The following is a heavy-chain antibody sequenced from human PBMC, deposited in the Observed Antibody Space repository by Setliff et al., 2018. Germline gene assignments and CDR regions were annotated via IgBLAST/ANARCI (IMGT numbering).Heavy chain of an antibody. CDR3: ARGKSVTASTWFYP. CDR1: GGSISSGSYY. D-gene: IGHD5-18*01. V-gene: IGHV4-61*02. J-gene: IGHJ5*02. CDR2: SYTSGSN. Sequence: PSETLSLTCTVSGGSISSGSYYWSWIRQPAGKGLEWIGRSYTSGSNHYNPSLKRRVTISVDTSKNQFSLKLSSVTAADTAVYYCARGKSVTASTWFYPWGQGPLVTVSS.